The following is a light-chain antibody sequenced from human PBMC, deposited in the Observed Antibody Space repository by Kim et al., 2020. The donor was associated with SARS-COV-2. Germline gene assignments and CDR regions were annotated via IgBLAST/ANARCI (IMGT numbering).Light chain of an antibody. CDR2: EAS. CDR1: RSIAGL. Sequence: ASVGDRFTITCRASRSIAGLLAWYQQKPGQAPKLLIYEASTLKSGVPSRFTGSGSGTEFTLTTSSLQPDDFATYYCQQYRSYPWTFGQGTKVDIK. V-gene: IGKV1-5*03. CDR3: QQYRSYPWT. J-gene: IGKJ1*01.